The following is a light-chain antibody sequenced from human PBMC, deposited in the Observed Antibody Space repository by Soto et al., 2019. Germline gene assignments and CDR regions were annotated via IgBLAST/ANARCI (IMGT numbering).Light chain of an antibody. CDR1: QSVSSTY. CDR2: GAS. Sequence: VLPQSPGPLSLSPGERVTLSCRASQSVSSTYLAWYQQKAGRAPRLLIYGASNRATGIPDRFSGSGSGTDVTLTISRVEPEDFAVYYCEQYGGSYPWTFGQGTKVEIK. V-gene: IGKV3-20*01. J-gene: IGKJ1*01. CDR3: EQYGGSYPWT.